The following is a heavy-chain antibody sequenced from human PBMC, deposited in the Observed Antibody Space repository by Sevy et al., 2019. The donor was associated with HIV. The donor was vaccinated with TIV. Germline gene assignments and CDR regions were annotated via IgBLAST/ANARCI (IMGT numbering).Heavy chain of an antibody. V-gene: IGHV3-21*01. Sequence: GGSLRPSCAASGFTFSSYSMNWVRQAPGKGLEWVSSISSSSSYIYYADSVKGRFTISRDNAKNSLYLQMNSLRAEDTAVYYCARDMGERLYYFDYWGQGTLVTVSS. D-gene: IGHD3-16*01. CDR3: ARDMGERLYYFDY. J-gene: IGHJ4*02. CDR2: ISSSSSYI. CDR1: GFTFSSYS.